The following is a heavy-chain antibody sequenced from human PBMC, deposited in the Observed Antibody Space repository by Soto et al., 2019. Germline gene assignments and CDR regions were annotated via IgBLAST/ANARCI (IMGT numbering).Heavy chain of an antibody. CDR2: ISGDGSST. D-gene: IGHD3-22*01. J-gene: IGHJ5*02. CDR1: GFTFSYYW. CDR3: AKDSDRFDP. V-gene: IGHV3-74*01. Sequence: GGSLRLSCAASGFTFSYYWIHWVRQAPGKGLVWVSRISGDGSSTTYADSVKGRFTISRDNAKNTLYLQMNSLRAEDTAVYYCAKDSDRFDPWGQGTLVSVSS.